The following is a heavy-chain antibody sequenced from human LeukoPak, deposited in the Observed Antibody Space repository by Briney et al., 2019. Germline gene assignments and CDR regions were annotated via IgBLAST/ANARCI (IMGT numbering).Heavy chain of an antibody. D-gene: IGHD3-10*01. CDR1: GFTFSRYA. Sequence: GGSLRLSCTASGFTFSRYAMHWVRQAPGKGLEWVAVISYDGSNKYYADSVKGRFTISRDNSKNTLYLQMNSLRAEDTAVYYCARDPITMVRGVMWFDPRGQGTLVTVSS. CDR3: ARDPITMVRGVMWFDP. J-gene: IGHJ5*02. CDR2: ISYDGSNK. V-gene: IGHV3-30-3*01.